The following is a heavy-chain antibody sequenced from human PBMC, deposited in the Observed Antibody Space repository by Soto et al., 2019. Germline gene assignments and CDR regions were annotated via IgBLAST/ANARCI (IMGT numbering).Heavy chain of an antibody. CDR2: IYNNETF. CDR3: ARVPLRYSSSHNFDS. Sequence: SETLSLTCSVSGASVSSGSFYWSWIRQPPGKGLEWIGFIYNNETFNYNPSLKGRVTLSVDTSKHQFSLKLSSVTAADTAVYYCARVPLRYSSSHNFDSWGQGALVTVSS. CDR1: GASVSSGSFY. V-gene: IGHV4-61*01. D-gene: IGHD6-19*01. J-gene: IGHJ4*02.